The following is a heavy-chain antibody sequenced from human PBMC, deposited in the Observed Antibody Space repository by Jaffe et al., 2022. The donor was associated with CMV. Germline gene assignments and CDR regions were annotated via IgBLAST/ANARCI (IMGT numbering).Heavy chain of an antibody. CDR1: GYTFTSYY. V-gene: IGHV1-46*01. CDR3: ARVLLWFGEPMGPYDY. D-gene: IGHD3-10*01. CDR2: INPSGGST. J-gene: IGHJ4*02. Sequence: QVQLVQSGAEVKKPGASVKVSCKASGYTFTSYYMHWVRQAPGQGLEWMGIINPSGGSTSYAQKFQGRVTMTRDTSTSTVYMELSSLRSEDTAVYYCARVLLWFGEPMGPYDYWGQGTLVTVSS.